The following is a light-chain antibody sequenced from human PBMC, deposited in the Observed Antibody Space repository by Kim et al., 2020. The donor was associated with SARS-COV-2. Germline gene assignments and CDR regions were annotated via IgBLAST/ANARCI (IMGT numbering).Light chain of an antibody. CDR3: NSRDSNGNVV. CDR1: SLRSYY. Sequence: VALGQTVRITCQGDSLRSYYARWYQQKPGQAPVLVIYGKNNRPSGIPDRFSGSSSGNTASLTITGAQAEDEADYYCNSRDSNGNVVFGGGTQLTVL. J-gene: IGLJ2*01. CDR2: GKN. V-gene: IGLV3-19*01.